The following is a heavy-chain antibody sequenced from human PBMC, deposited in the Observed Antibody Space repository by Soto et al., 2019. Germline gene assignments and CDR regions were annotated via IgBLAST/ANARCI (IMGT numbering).Heavy chain of an antibody. D-gene: IGHD1-26*01. CDR1: GFTFSSYS. Sequence: GESLKISCAASGFTFSSYSMNWVRQAPGKGLEWVSSISSSSSYIYYADSVKGRFTISRDNAKNSLYLQMNSLRAEDTAVYYCARGGIVGATTSNAFDIWGQGTMVTVSS. J-gene: IGHJ3*02. V-gene: IGHV3-21*01. CDR3: ARGGIVGATTSNAFDI. CDR2: ISSSSSYI.